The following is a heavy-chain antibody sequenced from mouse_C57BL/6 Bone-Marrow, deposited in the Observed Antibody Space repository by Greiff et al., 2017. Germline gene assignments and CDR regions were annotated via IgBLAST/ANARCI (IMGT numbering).Heavy chain of an antibody. J-gene: IGHJ1*03. Sequence: QVQLKESGAELARPGASVKLSCKASGYTFTSYGISWVKQRTGQGLEWIGEIYPRSGNTYYNEKFKGKATLTADKSSSTAYMELRSLTSEDSAVYFCARERVITTVVADWYFDVWGTGTTVTVSS. CDR1: GYTFTSYG. V-gene: IGHV1-81*01. CDR3: ARERVITTVVADWYFDV. D-gene: IGHD1-1*01. CDR2: IYPRSGNT.